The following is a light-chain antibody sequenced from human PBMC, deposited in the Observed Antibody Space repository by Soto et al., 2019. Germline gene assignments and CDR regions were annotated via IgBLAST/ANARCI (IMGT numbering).Light chain of an antibody. CDR2: KAS. Sequence: DIQMTQSPSTLSASVGDRVTITCRASQNINKWLAWYQQKPGKAPKLLIDKASTLESGVPSRFSGSESGTEFPLTISSLQPDDFATYYCQQYDTYPWTFGQGTKVEIK. J-gene: IGKJ1*01. V-gene: IGKV1-5*03. CDR1: QNINKW. CDR3: QQYDTYPWT.